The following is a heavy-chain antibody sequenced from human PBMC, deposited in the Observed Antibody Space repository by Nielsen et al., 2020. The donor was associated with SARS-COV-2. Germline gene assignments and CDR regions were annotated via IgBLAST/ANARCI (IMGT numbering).Heavy chain of an antibody. Sequence: ASVKVSCKASGYTFTAYAIHWVRQDPGQRLEWMGWINSDSGNTKYSQKFRGRVTITRDTSASTAYMELSGLSSEDTAVYYCARSRGCSATSCFFDYWGQGVLVTVSS. V-gene: IGHV1-3*04. CDR3: ARSRGCSATSCFFDY. CDR2: INSDSGNT. CDR1: GYTFTAYA. D-gene: IGHD2-2*01. J-gene: IGHJ4*02.